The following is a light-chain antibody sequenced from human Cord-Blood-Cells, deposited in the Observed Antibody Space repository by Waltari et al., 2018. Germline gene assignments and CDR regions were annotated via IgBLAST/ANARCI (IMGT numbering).Light chain of an antibody. Sequence: QSALTQPASVSGSPGQSTTISCTGTSSDVGSYILVSWYQQQPGKAPKLMIYEGRKRPSGVSNRFSGSKSGNTASLTISGLQAEDEADYYCCSYAGSSTWVFGGGTKLTVL. V-gene: IGLV2-23*01. CDR3: CSYAGSSTWV. CDR1: SSDVGSYIL. J-gene: IGLJ3*02. CDR2: EGR.